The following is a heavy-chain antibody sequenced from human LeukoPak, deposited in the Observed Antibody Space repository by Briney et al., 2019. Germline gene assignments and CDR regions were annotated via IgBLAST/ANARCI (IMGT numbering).Heavy chain of an antibody. CDR2: ISGSGGST. Sequence: SGGSLRLSCAASGFTFSSYAMSWVRQAPGKGLEWVSAISGSGGSTYYADSVKGRFTISRDNAKNSLYLQLNSLRPEDTGVYFCAREDLVVVPAACHFMDVWGKGTTVIVSS. CDR1: GFTFSSYA. V-gene: IGHV3-23*01. CDR3: AREDLVVVPAACHFMDV. J-gene: IGHJ6*03. D-gene: IGHD2-2*01.